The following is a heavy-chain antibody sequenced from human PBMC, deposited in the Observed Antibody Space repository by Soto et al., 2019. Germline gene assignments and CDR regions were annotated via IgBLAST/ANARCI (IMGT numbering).Heavy chain of an antibody. CDR1: GFTFTSSA. J-gene: IGHJ5*01. V-gene: IGHV1-58*01. CDR3: AKDWGTITRNWWFDS. Sequence: SVKVSCKASGFTFTSSAVQWVRQARGQRLEWIGWIVVGSGNTNYAQKFQERVTITRDMSTSTAYMELSSLRSEDTAVYYCAKDWGTITRNWWFDSWGQGTLVTVSS. D-gene: IGHD3-3*01. CDR2: IVVGSGNT.